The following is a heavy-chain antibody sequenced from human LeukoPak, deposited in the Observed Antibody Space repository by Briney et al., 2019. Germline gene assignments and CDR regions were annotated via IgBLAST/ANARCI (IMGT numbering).Heavy chain of an antibody. CDR3: ARESYDSSGYYGDPTWRLDY. V-gene: IGHV1-3*01. Sequence: GASVKVSCKASGYIFTSYAMHWVRQAPGQRLEWMGWINAGNGNTKYSQKFQGRVTITRDTSASTAYMELSSLRSEDTAVYYCARESYDSSGYYGDPTWRLDYWGQGTLVTVSS. D-gene: IGHD3-22*01. CDR2: INAGNGNT. J-gene: IGHJ4*02. CDR1: GYIFTSYA.